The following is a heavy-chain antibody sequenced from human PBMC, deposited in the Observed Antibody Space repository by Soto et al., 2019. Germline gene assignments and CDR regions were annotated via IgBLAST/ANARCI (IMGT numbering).Heavy chain of an antibody. D-gene: IGHD4-4*01. J-gene: IGHJ6*02. CDR3: ARGVTTVTQTYYSYYGMDV. CDR1: GFTVSGNY. V-gene: IGHV3-53*02. Sequence: EVQLVETGGGLIQPGGSLRLSCAASGFTVSGNYMTWVRQAPGKGLEWVSVIYSGGSTYYADSVKGRFTISRDNSKNTLDLQMNSLRAEDTALYYCARGVTTVTQTYYSYYGMDVWGQGTTVTVSS. CDR2: IYSGGST.